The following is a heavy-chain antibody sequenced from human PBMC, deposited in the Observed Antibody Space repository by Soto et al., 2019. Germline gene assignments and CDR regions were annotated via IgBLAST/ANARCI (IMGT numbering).Heavy chain of an antibody. D-gene: IGHD2-15*01. CDR1: GYIFIDYW. J-gene: IGHJ4*02. Sequence: GESLKISCKGSGYIFIDYWIGWVRQMPGKGLEWMGIVYPRDSDTRYSPSFQGQVTISDDRSTGTAFLQWRSLKASDTALYFCARTPLPGYSIHFNSWGQGTLVTVSS. CDR2: VYPRDSDT. V-gene: IGHV5-51*01. CDR3: ARTPLPGYSIHFNS.